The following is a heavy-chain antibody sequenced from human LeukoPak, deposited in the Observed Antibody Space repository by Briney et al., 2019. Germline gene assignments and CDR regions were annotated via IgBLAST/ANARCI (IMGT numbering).Heavy chain of an antibody. Sequence: ASVKVSCKASGYTFTGYYMHWVRQAPGQGLEWMGWINPNIGGTNYAQKFQGRVTMTRDNSISTAYMELSRLRSDDTAVYYCARGGGYDITSRNFDYWGQGTLVTVPS. V-gene: IGHV1-2*02. CDR2: INPNIGGT. J-gene: IGHJ4*02. CDR3: ARGGGYDITSRNFDY. D-gene: IGHD5-12*01. CDR1: GYTFTGYY.